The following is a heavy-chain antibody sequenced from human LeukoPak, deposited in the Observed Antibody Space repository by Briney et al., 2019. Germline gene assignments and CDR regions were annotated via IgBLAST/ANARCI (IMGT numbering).Heavy chain of an antibody. CDR1: GGSISSYY. V-gene: IGHV4-59*01. D-gene: IGHD4-17*01. CDR2: IYYSGST. Sequence: PSETLSLTCTVSGGSISSYYWSWIRQPPGKGLEWIGYIYYSGSTNYNPSLKSRVTISVDTSKNQFSLKLSSVTAADTAVYYCARYEDYGACFDYWGQGTLVTVSS. J-gene: IGHJ4*02. CDR3: ARYEDYGACFDY.